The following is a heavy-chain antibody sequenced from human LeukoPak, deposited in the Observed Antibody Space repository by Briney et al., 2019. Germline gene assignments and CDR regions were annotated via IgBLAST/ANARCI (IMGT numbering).Heavy chain of an antibody. Sequence: PGGSLRLSCAASGFTFSDYYMSWIRQAPGKGLEWVSYISSSGSTIYYADSVKGRFTISRDNSKNTLYLQMNSLRAEDTAVYYCARDNKDIVVGHDAFDIWGQGTMVTVSS. J-gene: IGHJ3*02. CDR2: ISSSGSTI. CDR3: ARDNKDIVVGHDAFDI. CDR1: GFTFSDYY. V-gene: IGHV3-11*04. D-gene: IGHD2-2*01.